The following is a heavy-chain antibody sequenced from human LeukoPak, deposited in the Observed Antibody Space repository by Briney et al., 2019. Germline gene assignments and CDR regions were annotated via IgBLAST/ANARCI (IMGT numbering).Heavy chain of an antibody. CDR3: ARDRGITS. CDR2: IKTDGSEK. CDR1: GFTFSTYA. D-gene: IGHD1-14*01. Sequence: GGSLRLSCAASGFTFSTYAMSWVRQAPGKGLEWVANIKTDGSEKHYVDSVKGRFTISRDNVENSLHLQMNSLRAEDTAVYYCARDRGITSWGQGTLVTVSS. J-gene: IGHJ4*02. V-gene: IGHV3-7*01.